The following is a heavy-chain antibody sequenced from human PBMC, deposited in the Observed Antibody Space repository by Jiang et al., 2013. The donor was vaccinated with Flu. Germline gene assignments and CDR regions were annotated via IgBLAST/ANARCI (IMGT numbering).Heavy chain of an antibody. V-gene: IGHV4-31*03. D-gene: IGHD2-2*01. CDR1: GGSINSRDSY. Sequence: GLVKPSQTLSLTCTVSGGSINSRDSYWAWIRQHPGKGLEWIGYVYYSGVTYYNPSLRNRLSISVDTSSSQFSLKLNSVTAADTAIYYCARMFCSTAVCFPYYYGMDVWGPGTSVTVSS. CDR3: ARMFCSTAVCFPYYYGMDV. CDR2: VYYSGVT. J-gene: IGHJ6*02.